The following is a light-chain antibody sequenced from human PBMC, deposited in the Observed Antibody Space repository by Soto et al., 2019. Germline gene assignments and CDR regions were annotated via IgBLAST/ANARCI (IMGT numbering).Light chain of an antibody. CDR1: QSVSGY. J-gene: IGKJ4*01. Sequence: EIVLTQSPDTLSLSPGERATLSCRASQSVSGYLGWYQQKPGQAPRLLIYDDSNRAYGVPARFRGSGSGTKFFLTIASLEPEDFAVYYCQQRSNRPSLTFGGGTRV. V-gene: IGKV3-11*01. CDR2: DDS. CDR3: QQRSNRPSLT.